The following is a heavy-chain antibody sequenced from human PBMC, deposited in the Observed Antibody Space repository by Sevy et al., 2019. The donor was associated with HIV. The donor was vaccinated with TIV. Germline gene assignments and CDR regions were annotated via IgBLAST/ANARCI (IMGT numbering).Heavy chain of an antibody. CDR3: ASDRITYYYDSSGYYTSGYGMDV. D-gene: IGHD3-22*01. J-gene: IGHJ6*02. V-gene: IGHV3-53*01. Sequence: GGSLRLSCAASGFNVSSNYMNWVRQAPGKGLEWVSVIYSGTNTYYADSVKGRFTISRDTSKNTLYLQMNSLRAEETAVYYCASDRITYYYDSSGYYTSGYGMDVWGQGTTVTVSS. CDR2: IYSGTNT. CDR1: GFNVSSNY.